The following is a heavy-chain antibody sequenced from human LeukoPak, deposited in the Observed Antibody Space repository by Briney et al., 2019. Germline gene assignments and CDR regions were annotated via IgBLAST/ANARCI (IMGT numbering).Heavy chain of an antibody. V-gene: IGHV3-49*04. CDR1: GFTFSSYA. J-gene: IGHJ3*02. Sequence: GGSLRLSCAASGFTFSSYAMSWVRQAPGKGLEGVGFIRSKAYGGTTKNAASVKGRFTISRDDSRSIAYLQMNSLKTEDTAVYYCTRRYNYDSSGYYYVRDAFDIWGQGTMVTVSS. CDR2: IRSKAYGGTT. CDR3: TRRYNYDSSGYYYVRDAFDI. D-gene: IGHD3-22*01.